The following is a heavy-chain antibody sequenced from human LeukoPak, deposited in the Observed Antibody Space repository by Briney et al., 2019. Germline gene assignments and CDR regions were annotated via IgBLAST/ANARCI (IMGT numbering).Heavy chain of an antibody. Sequence: SVKVSCKASGGTFSSYANSWVRQAPGQGLEWMGGIIPIFGTANYARKFQGRVTITTDESTSTAYMELSSLRSEDTAVYYCAAIVVVTANPDYWGQGTLVTVSS. CDR3: AAIVVVTANPDY. D-gene: IGHD2-21*02. J-gene: IGHJ4*02. CDR2: IIPIFGTA. CDR1: GGTFSSYA. V-gene: IGHV1-69*05.